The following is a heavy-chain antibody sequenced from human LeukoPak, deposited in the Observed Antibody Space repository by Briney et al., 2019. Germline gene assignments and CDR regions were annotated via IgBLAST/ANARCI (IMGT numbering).Heavy chain of an antibody. D-gene: IGHD1-1*01. J-gene: IGHJ4*02. V-gene: IGHV1-18*01. CDR1: LYTFITWS. CDR3: AKDPGSVLFDY. Sequence: ASVKVSSKPALYTFITWSISSGGEAPGQGREWMRWISPYNGNPNYAQKFQRRVDTMTDKFTIKAYMELRTLRSDGTAVYHCAKDPGSVLFDYWGRGSLVTVSS. CDR2: ISPYNGNP.